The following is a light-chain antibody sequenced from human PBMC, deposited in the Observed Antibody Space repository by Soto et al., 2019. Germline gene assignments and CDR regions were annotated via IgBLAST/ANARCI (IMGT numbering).Light chain of an antibody. Sequence: EIVMTQSPATLSVSPGERATLSCRASQSVSSNLAWYQQKPGQAPSLLIYGASARATGIPARFSGSGSGTEFTLTISSLQSEDFATYYCHQYNRFPRTFGQGTKVEIK. CDR1: QSVSSN. CDR3: HQYNRFPRT. CDR2: GAS. J-gene: IGKJ1*01. V-gene: IGKV3-15*01.